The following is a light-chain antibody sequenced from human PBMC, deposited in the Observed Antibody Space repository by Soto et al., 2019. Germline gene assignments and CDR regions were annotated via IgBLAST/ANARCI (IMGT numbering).Light chain of an antibody. V-gene: IGKV1-27*01. J-gene: IGKJ1*01. Sequence: DIQMTQSPSFLSASVGDRVTITCRASQGISNYLAWYQQRPGKAPRLLIYSASNLQSGVPSRFSGGGSGTDFTLTISSLQPEDVATYYCQKHNSAPQTFGQGTKVDIK. CDR2: SAS. CDR3: QKHNSAPQT. CDR1: QGISNY.